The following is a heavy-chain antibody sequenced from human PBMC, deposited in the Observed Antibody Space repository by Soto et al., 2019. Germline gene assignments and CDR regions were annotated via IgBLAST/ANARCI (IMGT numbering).Heavy chain of an antibody. CDR2: IYYSGST. CDR3: ARDRGYCSGGSCSGSGMDV. V-gene: IGHV4-61*01. CDR1: GGSVSSGSYY. D-gene: IGHD2-15*01. J-gene: IGHJ6*02. Sequence: SETLSLTCTVSGGSVSSGSYYWSWIRQPPGKGLEWIGYIYYSGSTNYSPSLKSRVTISVDTSKNQFSLKLSSVTAADTAVYYCARDRGYCSGGSCSGSGMDVWGQGTTVTVSS.